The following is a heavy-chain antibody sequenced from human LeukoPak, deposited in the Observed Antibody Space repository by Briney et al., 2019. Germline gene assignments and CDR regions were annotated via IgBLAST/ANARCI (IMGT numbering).Heavy chain of an antibody. D-gene: IGHD3-3*01. CDR1: GYPFTNYF. CDR2: INLSDDTT. J-gene: IGHJ6*03. V-gene: IGHV1-46*01. Sequence: GASVKVSCKASGYPFTNYFIHWVRQAPGQGLEWMGVINLSDDTTTYTQKFQGRVTMTRDTPTNTVYMKLTSLRSEDTSVYYCARDQHTLFGVVTPIPYYMDVWGKGTTVTVSS. CDR3: ARDQHTLFGVVTPIPYYMDV.